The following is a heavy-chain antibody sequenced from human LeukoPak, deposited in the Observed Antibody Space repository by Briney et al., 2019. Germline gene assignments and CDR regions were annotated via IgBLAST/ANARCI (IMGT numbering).Heavy chain of an antibody. V-gene: IGHV1-18*01. Sequence: ASVKVSCKASGYTFTSYGISWVRQAPGQGLEWMGWISVYNGNTNYAQKLQGRVTMTTDTSTSTAYMEMRSLRSDDTAVYYCARDIKRSRARWENLGFDPWGQGTLFTASS. CDR3: ARDIKRSRARWENLGFDP. CDR1: GYTFTSYG. CDR2: ISVYNGNT. J-gene: IGHJ5*02. D-gene: IGHD1-14*01.